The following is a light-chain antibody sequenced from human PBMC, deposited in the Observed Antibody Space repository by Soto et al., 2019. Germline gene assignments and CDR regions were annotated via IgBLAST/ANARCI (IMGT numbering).Light chain of an antibody. J-gene: IGLJ1*01. CDR1: DIGRKS. CDR2: DDG. V-gene: IGLV3-21*02. CDR3: QVWDSFLRHYV. Sequence: SYELTQPPSVSVAPGQTATITCGGDDIGRKSVHWYQQKPGQAPILVVHDDGDRPSGIPERFSGSNSGNTATLTINRVEPGDEDDYYCQVWDSFLRHYVFGIGTKVTVL.